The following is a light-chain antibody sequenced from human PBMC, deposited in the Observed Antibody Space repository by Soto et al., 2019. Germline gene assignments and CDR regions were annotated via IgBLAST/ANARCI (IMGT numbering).Light chain of an antibody. V-gene: IGLV2-8*01. CDR2: EVS. CDR3: SSYAGSNNFGV. CDR1: SSDVGGYNY. Sequence: QSVLTQPPSASGSPGQSVTISCTGTSSDVGGYNYVSWYQQHPGKAPKLMIYEVSKRPSGVHDRFFGSKSGNTASLTVSGLQAEDEADYYCSSYAGSNNFGVFGTGTKVTVL. J-gene: IGLJ1*01.